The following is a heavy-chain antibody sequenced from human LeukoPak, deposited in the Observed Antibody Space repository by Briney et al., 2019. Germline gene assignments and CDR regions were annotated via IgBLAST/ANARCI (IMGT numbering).Heavy chain of an antibody. CDR2: IFHTGST. J-gene: IGHJ4*02. CDR3: ARVRYDWNRDFDY. Sequence: SETLSLTCTVSGYSLTSGHFWGWIRQPPGKGLEWIGSIFHTGSTYYNPSLKSRVTFSVDTSKNQFSLRLNSVTAADTALYYCARVRYDWNRDFDYWGQGTLVTVSS. V-gene: IGHV4-38-2*02. D-gene: IGHD1-20*01. CDR1: GYSLTSGHF.